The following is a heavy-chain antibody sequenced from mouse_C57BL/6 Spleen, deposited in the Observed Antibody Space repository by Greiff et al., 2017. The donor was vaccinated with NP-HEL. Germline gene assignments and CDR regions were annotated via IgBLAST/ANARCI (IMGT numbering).Heavy chain of an antibody. Sequence: EVKLMESGEGLVKPGGSLKLSCAASGFTFSSYAMSWVRQTPEKRLEWVAYISSGGDYIYYADTVKGRFTISRDNARNTLYLQMSSLKSEDTAMYYCTRDEAPGYYGSSYFDYWGQGTTLTVSS. CDR1: GFTFSSYA. V-gene: IGHV5-9-1*02. J-gene: IGHJ2*01. CDR3: TRDEAPGYYGSSYFDY. CDR2: ISSGGDYI. D-gene: IGHD1-1*01.